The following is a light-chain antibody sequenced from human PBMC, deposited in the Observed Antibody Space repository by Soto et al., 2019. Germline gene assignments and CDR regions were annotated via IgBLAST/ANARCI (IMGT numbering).Light chain of an antibody. V-gene: IGKV1-5*01. CDR2: YAS. J-gene: IGKJ1*01. Sequence: DVQVTQSPPTLSASVGDRVTITCRASQTISTWMAWYQQKPGKAPKLLLYYASTLQSGVASRFSGSRSGTAFTLIIIGLQPDDSATYYCQQYTNTNNPWMFGQGTKVDIK. CDR1: QTISTW. CDR3: QQYTNTNNPWM.